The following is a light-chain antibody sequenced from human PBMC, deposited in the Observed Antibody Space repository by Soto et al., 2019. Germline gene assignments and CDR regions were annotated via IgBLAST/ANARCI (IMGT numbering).Light chain of an antibody. Sequence: DIVMTQSPDSLAVSLGERATINCKSSQSVLYSSNNKNYLAWYQQKPGQPPKLLIYWASTRESGVPDRFSGSGSGTDFTLTISGLQAEDGAVYYCQQYYRTPLTFGGGTKVEIK. V-gene: IGKV4-1*01. CDR2: WAS. CDR1: QSVLYSSNNKNY. J-gene: IGKJ4*01. CDR3: QQYYRTPLT.